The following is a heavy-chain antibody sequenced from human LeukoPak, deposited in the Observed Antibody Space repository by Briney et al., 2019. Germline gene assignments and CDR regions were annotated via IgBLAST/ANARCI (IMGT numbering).Heavy chain of an antibody. CDR3: ARSENDAFDF. CDR1: GFTFSSYA. V-gene: IGHV3-23*01. CDR2: ISGSGGST. D-gene: IGHD1-1*01. Sequence: GGSLRLSCAASGFTFSSYAMSWVRQAPGKGLEWVSAISGSGGSTYYADSVKGRFTISRDNAKNSLYLQMNSLRAEDTAVYYCARSENDAFDFWGQGTMVTVSS. J-gene: IGHJ3*01.